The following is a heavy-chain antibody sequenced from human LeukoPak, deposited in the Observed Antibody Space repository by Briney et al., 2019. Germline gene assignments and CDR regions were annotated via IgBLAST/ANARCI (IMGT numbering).Heavy chain of an antibody. Sequence: PSETLSLTCTVSGDSISSSSYYWGWIRQPPGKGLEWIGSLYYSGRTYYNPSLKSRVTISVDTSKNQFSLKLRSVTAADTAVYYCARHHKNSVSPYYVDYGGQGTLVTVSS. D-gene: IGHD3-10*02. J-gene: IGHJ4*02. V-gene: IGHV4-39*01. CDR3: ARHHKNSVSPYYVDY. CDR2: LYYSGRT. CDR1: GDSISSSSYY.